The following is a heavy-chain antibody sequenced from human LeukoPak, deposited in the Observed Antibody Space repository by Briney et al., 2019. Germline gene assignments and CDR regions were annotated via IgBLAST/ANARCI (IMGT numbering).Heavy chain of an antibody. J-gene: IGHJ5*02. Sequence: ASVKVSCKASGFIFTKYGISWVRQAPGQGLEWVGWISGYNGDTNYAQKLQGRVTMTIDTSTTTAYMELRSLGSDDTAFYYCARDPSNTSGWKTWFDTWGQGTLVTVSS. CDR2: ISGYNGDT. V-gene: IGHV1-18*01. CDR3: ARDPSNTSGWKTWFDT. CDR1: GFIFTKYG. D-gene: IGHD6-19*01.